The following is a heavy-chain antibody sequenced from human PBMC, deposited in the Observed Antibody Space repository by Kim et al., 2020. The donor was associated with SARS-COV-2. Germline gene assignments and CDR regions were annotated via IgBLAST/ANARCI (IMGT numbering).Heavy chain of an antibody. Sequence: GGSLRLSCAASGFTFSSYAMHWVRQAPGKGLEWVAVISYDGSNKYYADSVKGRFTISRDNSKNTLYLQMNSLRAEDTAVYYCARDSSSGFGPPLVYWGQG. CDR2: ISYDGSNK. CDR3: ARDSSSGFGPPLVY. CDR1: GFTFSSYA. D-gene: IGHD6-19*01. J-gene: IGHJ4*02. V-gene: IGHV3-30-3*01.